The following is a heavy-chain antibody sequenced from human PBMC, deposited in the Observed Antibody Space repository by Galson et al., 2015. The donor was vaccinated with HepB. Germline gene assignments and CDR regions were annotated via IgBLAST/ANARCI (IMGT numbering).Heavy chain of an antibody. Sequence: SLRLSCAASGFTFSSYAMSWVRQAPGKGLEWVSAISGSCGDTYYADSVKGRFTISRDNSKNTLYLQMNSLRAEDTAVYYCARGWGSGTPKDGFDIWGQGTMVTVSS. CDR1: GFTFSSYA. V-gene: IGHV3-23*01. CDR2: ISGSCGDT. D-gene: IGHD2-2*01. CDR3: ARGWGSGTPKDGFDI. J-gene: IGHJ3*02.